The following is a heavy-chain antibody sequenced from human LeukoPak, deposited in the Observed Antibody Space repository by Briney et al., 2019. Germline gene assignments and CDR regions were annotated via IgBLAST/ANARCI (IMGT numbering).Heavy chain of an antibody. D-gene: IGHD3-10*01. V-gene: IGHV4-59*01. CDR2: IYYSGST. CDR1: GGSISSYY. J-gene: IGHJ6*02. Sequence: SETLSLTCTVSGGSISSYYWSWIRQPPGKGLEWIGYIYYSGSTNYNPSLKSRVTISVDTSKNQFSLKLSSVTAADTAVYYCVSARITMVRGVYYYYGMDVWGQGTTVTVSS. CDR3: VSARITMVRGVYYYYGMDV.